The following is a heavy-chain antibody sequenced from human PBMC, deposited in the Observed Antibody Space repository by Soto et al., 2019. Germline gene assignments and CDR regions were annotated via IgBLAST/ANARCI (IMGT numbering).Heavy chain of an antibody. D-gene: IGHD3-10*01. CDR1: GFTFSSYW. J-gene: IGHJ4*02. CDR3: ARVGLFDGNKPITLEF. V-gene: IGHV3-7*03. CDR2: INQDATRQ. Sequence: QPGGSLRLSCAASGFTFSSYWMSWVRQAPERGLEWVANINQDATRQSYVDSVEGRFSISRDNAKNSVYLQMNNLRVDDTAVYYCARVGLFDGNKPITLEFWGQGTLVTVSS.